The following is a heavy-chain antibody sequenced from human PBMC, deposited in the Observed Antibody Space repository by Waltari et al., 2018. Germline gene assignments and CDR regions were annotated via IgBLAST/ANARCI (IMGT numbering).Heavy chain of an antibody. CDR1: GGSTRLYH. CDR2: IYYSGST. J-gene: IGHJ2*01. Sequence: QVQLQESGPGLVTPSETLSLTCTVPGGSTRLYHWVWIRQPPGKGLEWIGYIYYSGSTSYNPSLKSRVNISVDTSKNQFSLRLRSVTAADTAVYYCARRSPNSSGPIGSFDLWGRGTLVTVSS. D-gene: IGHD3-22*01. CDR3: ARRSPNSSGPIGSFDL. V-gene: IGHV4-59*01.